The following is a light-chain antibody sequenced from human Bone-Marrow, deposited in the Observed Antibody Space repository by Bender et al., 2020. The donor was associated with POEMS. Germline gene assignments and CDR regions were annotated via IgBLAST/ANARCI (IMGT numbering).Light chain of an antibody. V-gene: IGLV1-47*01. Sequence: QSVLTQPPSASGTPGQRVTISCSGSSSNIGSNSVYWYQQFPGTAPKLLIYRNNQRPSGVPDRFSGSKSDTSASLAISGLRSEEEGDYYCATWDDSLNGWVFGGGTKLAVL. CDR1: SSNIGSNS. CDR3: ATWDDSLNGWV. J-gene: IGLJ3*02. CDR2: RNN.